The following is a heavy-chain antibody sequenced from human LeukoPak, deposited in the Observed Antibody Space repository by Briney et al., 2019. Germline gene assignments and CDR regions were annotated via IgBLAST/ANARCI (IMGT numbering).Heavy chain of an antibody. D-gene: IGHD1-26*01. Sequence: PSETLSLTCAVYGGSFSGYYWSWIRQPPGKGLEWIGEINHSGSTNYNPSLKSRVTISVDTSKNQFSLKLSSVTAADTAVYYCARGRPLVDSGSYVQFDYWGQGTLVTVSS. J-gene: IGHJ4*02. CDR1: GGSFSGYY. V-gene: IGHV4-34*01. CDR3: ARGRPLVDSGSYVQFDY. CDR2: INHSGST.